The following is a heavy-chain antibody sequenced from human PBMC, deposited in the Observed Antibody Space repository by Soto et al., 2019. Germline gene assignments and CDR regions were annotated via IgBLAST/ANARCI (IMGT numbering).Heavy chain of an antibody. CDR2: IYYSGST. V-gene: IGHV4-39*01. Sequence: PSETLSLTCTVSGGSISSSSYYWGWIRQPPGKGLEWIGSIYYSGSTYYNPSLKSRVTISVDTSKNQFSLKLSSVTAADTAVYYCARLRSSSIYYYYYYGMDVWGQGTTVTVSS. CDR3: ARLRSSSIYYYYYYGMDV. J-gene: IGHJ6*02. CDR1: GGSISSSSYY. D-gene: IGHD6-6*01.